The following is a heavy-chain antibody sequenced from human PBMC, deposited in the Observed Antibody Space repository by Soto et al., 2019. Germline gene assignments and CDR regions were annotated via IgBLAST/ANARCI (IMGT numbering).Heavy chain of an antibody. D-gene: IGHD2-15*01. Sequence: PGESLKISCKGSGYSFTSYWIGWVRQMPGKGLEWMGIIYPGDSDTRYSPSFQGQVTISADKSISTAYLQWSSLKASDTAMYYCARRSTGPVVSEDNWFDPWGQGTLVTVSS. CDR1: GYSFTSYW. J-gene: IGHJ5*02. CDR2: IYPGDSDT. CDR3: ARRSTGPVVSEDNWFDP. V-gene: IGHV5-51*01.